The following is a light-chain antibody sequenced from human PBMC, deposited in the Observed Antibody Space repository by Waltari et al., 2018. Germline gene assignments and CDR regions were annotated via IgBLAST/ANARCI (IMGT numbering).Light chain of an antibody. J-gene: IGLJ2*01. CDR2: DVS. Sequence: QSALTLPASVSGSPGQSIPISCTGTSSDVGGYHFVSWYQQHPGKAPKLMIHDVSKWPSGVSNRFSGSKSGNTASLTISGLQAEDEADYYCSSYTSSSTVVFGGGTKLTVL. CDR3: SSYTSSSTVV. CDR1: SSDVGGYHF. V-gene: IGLV2-14*01.